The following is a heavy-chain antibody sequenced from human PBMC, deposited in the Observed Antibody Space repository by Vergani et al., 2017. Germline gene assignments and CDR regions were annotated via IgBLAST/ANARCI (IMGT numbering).Heavy chain of an antibody. CDR3: ARDPLYGDYSAYYYGMDV. V-gene: IGHV1-3*01. D-gene: IGHD4-17*01. Sequence: QVQLVQSGAEVKKPGASVKVSCKASGYTFTSYAMHRVRQAPGQRLEWMGWINAGNGNTKYSQKFQGRVTITRDTSASTAYMELSSLRSEDTAVYYCARDPLYGDYSAYYYGMDVWGQGTTVTVS. CDR2: INAGNGNT. CDR1: GYTFTSYA. J-gene: IGHJ6*02.